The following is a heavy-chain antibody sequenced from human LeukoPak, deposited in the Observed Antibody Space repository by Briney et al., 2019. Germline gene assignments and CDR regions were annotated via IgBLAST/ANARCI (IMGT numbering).Heavy chain of an antibody. J-gene: IGHJ5*02. Sequence: SETLSLTCAVYGGSFSGYYWSWIRQPPGKGLEWIGEINHSGSTNYNPSLKSRVTISVDTSKNQFSLKLSSVTAADTAVYYRAREPSARYYYGSGSYYSWFDPWGQGTLVTVSS. D-gene: IGHD3-10*01. CDR3: AREPSARYYYGSGSYYSWFDP. CDR1: GGSFSGYY. CDR2: INHSGST. V-gene: IGHV4-34*01.